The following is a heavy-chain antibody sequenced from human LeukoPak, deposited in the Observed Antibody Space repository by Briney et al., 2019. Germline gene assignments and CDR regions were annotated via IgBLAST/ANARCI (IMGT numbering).Heavy chain of an antibody. V-gene: IGHV1-8*01. J-gene: IGHJ6*03. D-gene: IGHD6-25*01. Sequence: ASVKVSCKGSGYTFTSYDINWVRQATSQRFEWMGWMNPNRCNTGYAQKFEDRVNRTRNTSISTAYMELSSVRSEERAVYYCARASGWDMVVWAKGPRSPSP. CDR1: GYTFTSYD. CDR2: MNPNRCNT. CDR3: ARASGWDMVV.